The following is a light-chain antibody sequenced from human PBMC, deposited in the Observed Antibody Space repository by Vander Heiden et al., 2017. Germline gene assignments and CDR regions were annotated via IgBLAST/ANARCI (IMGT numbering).Light chain of an antibody. Sequence: DIQMTQSPSSLSASVGDRVTITCRVSQSISSILNWYQQKPGKAPKLLIYAASSLQSGVPSRFSGSGSGTDFTLTISSLQPEDFATYYCQQNYSTPRTFGQGTKVEIK. J-gene: IGKJ1*01. CDR2: AAS. CDR1: QSISSI. CDR3: QQNYSTPRT. V-gene: IGKV1-39*01.